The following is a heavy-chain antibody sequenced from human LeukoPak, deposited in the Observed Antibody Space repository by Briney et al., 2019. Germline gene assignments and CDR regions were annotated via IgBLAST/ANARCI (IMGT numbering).Heavy chain of an antibody. CDR3: ARDSVDSSGYSRGDDPFDI. CDR2: INPSGGST. D-gene: IGHD3-22*01. CDR1: GYTFTSYY. Sequence: ASVKVSCKASGYTFTSYYMHWVRQAPGQGLEWMGIINPSGGSTSYAQKFQGRVTMTRDTSTSTVYMELSSLRSEDTAVYYCARDSVDSSGYSRGDDPFDIWGQGTMVTVSS. V-gene: IGHV1-46*01. J-gene: IGHJ3*02.